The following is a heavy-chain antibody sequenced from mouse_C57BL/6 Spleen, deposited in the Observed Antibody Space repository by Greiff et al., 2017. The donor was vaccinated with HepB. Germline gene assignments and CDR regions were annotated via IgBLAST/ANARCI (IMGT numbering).Heavy chain of an antibody. CDR3: AGSSRYAMDY. V-gene: IGHV1-66*01. J-gene: IGHJ4*01. CDR1: GYSFTSYY. Sequence: VQLQQSGPELVKPGASVKISCKASGYSFTSYYIHWVKQRPGQGLEWIGWIYPGSGNTKYNEKFKGKATLTADTSSSTAYMQRSSLTSEDSAVYYCAGSSRYAMDYWGQGTSVTVSS. CDR2: IYPGSGNT. D-gene: IGHD1-1*01.